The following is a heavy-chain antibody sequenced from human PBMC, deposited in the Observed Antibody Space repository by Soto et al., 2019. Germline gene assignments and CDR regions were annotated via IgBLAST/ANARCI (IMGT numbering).Heavy chain of an antibody. V-gene: IGHV3-15*01. CDR3: THIIIAAAGRDYYFDY. CDR1: GFTFSNAW. J-gene: IGHJ4*02. D-gene: IGHD6-13*01. Sequence: GGSLRLSCAASGFTFSNAWMSWVRHAPGKGLEWVGRIKSKTDGGTTDYAAPVKGRFTISRDDSKNTLYLQMNSLKTEDTAVYYCTHIIIAAAGRDYYFDYWGQGTLVTVSS. CDR2: IKSKTDGGTT.